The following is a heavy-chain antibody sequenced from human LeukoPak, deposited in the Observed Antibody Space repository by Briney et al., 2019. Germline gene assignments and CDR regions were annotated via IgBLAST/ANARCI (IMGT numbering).Heavy chain of an antibody. CDR1: GYSFATYW. J-gene: IGHJ5*02. D-gene: IGHD6-19*01. CDR3: ARLHGSGWYQSLDP. V-gene: IGHV5-51*01. Sequence: GESLKISCKGSGYSFATYWIGWVRQMPGKGLEWMGTIYPGDSETRYSPSFQGRVTISADKSISTAYLQWSSLKASDTAMYYCARLHGSGWYQSLDPWGQGTLVTVSS. CDR2: IYPGDSET.